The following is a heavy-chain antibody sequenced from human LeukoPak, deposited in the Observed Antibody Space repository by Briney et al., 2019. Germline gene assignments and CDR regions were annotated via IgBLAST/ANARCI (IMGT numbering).Heavy chain of an antibody. CDR2: IAPSGDTTI. D-gene: IGHD4-17*01. CDR1: GFTFSRYG. Sequence: PGGSLRLSCAASGFTFSRYGMSWVRQAPGRGLEWVSYIAPSGDTTIYYADSVKGRFTISRDNAKNSLYLQMNSLRAEDTAVYYCARGDYVNAFDIWGQGTMVTVSS. CDR3: ARGDYVNAFDI. J-gene: IGHJ3*02. V-gene: IGHV3-48*03.